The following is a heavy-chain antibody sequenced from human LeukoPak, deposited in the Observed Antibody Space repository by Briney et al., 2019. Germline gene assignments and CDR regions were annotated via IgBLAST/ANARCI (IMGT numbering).Heavy chain of an antibody. CDR2: FTSGDNTI. Sequence: GGSLRLSCAASGLTLSNYYMNWIRQAPGKGLEWVSCFTSGDNTIYYADSVKGRFTISRDNAMNSLYLQMNSLRAEDTAVYYCARDGDFWSGYYCDYWGQGTQVTVSS. D-gene: IGHD3-3*01. J-gene: IGHJ4*02. CDR1: GLTLSNYY. CDR3: ARDGDFWSGYYCDY. V-gene: IGHV3-11*01.